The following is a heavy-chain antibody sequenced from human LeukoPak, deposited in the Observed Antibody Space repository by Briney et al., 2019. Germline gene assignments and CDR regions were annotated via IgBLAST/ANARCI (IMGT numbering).Heavy chain of an antibody. V-gene: IGHV4-39*01. CDR1: GGSISSSSYY. CDR3: ARGADYDYVWGSYRQYYYYYYMDV. CDR2: IYYSGST. D-gene: IGHD3-16*02. Sequence: SETLSLTCTVSGGSISSSSYYWGWIRQPPGKGLEWIGSIYYSGSTYYNPSLKSRVTISVDTSKNQFSLKLSSVTAADTAVYYCARGADYDYVWGSYRQYYYYYYMDVWGKGTTVTVSS. J-gene: IGHJ6*03.